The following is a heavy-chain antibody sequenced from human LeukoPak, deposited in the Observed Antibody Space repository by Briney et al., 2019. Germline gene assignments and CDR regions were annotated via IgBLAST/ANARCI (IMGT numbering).Heavy chain of an antibody. CDR2: INPNSGGT. V-gene: IGHV1-2*02. J-gene: IGHJ4*02. Sequence: SVKVSCQASGYTFTFYYMHWVRQAPGQGLEWRGWINPNSGGTNYAQKFQGRGTMTKDTSISTAYMELSRLRSDDTAVYYCAREYSGSYFIPFDYWGQGTLVTVSS. CDR3: AREYSGSYFIPFDY. CDR1: GYTFTFYY. D-gene: IGHD1-26*01.